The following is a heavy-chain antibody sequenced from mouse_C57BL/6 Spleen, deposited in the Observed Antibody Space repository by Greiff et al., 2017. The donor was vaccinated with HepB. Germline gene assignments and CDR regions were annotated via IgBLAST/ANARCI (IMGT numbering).Heavy chain of an antibody. Sequence: EVQVVESGGGLVQPGGSLKLSCAASGFTFSDYYMYWVRQTPEKRLEWVAYISNGGGSTYYPDTVKGRFTISRDNAKNTLYLQMSRLKSEDTAMYYCARRREGYWGQGTSVTVSS. CDR2: ISNGGGST. V-gene: IGHV5-12*01. J-gene: IGHJ4*01. CDR1: GFTFSDYY. CDR3: ARRREGY.